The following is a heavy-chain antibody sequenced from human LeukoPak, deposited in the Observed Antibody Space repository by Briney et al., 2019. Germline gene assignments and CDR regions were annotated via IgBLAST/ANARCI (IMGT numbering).Heavy chain of an antibody. V-gene: IGHV1-46*01. CDR1: GYTFTSYY. CDR2: INPSGGST. J-gene: IGHJ3*02. D-gene: IGHD3-3*01. Sequence: ASVRVSCKASGYTFTSYYMHWVRQAPGQGLEWMGIINPSGGSTSYAQKFQGRVTMTRDTSTSTVYMELSSLRSEDTAVYYCARVEEAAWAAFDIWGQGTMVTVSS. CDR3: ARVEEAAWAAFDI.